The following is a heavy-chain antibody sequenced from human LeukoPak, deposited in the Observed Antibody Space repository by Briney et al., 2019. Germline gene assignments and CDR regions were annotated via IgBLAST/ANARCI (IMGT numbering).Heavy chain of an antibody. CDR2: IIPIFGTA. V-gene: IGHV1-69*13. Sequence: ASVKVSCKASGGTFSSYAISWVRQAPGQGLEWMGRIIPIFGTANYAQKFQGRVTITADESTSTAYMELSSLRSEDTAVYYCARVVVAGPGWYNWFDPWGQGTLVTVSS. CDR1: GGTFSSYA. CDR3: ARVVVAGPGWYNWFDP. J-gene: IGHJ5*02. D-gene: IGHD2-15*01.